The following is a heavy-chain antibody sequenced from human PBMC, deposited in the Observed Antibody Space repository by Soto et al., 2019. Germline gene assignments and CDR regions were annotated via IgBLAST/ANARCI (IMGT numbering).Heavy chain of an antibody. CDR2: INHSGST. Sequence: QVQLQQWGAGLLKPSETLSLTCAVYGGAFSGYYWSWIRQPPGKGLEWTGEINHSGSTNYNPALKSRVTVSVDTFKNQFSLTLTSVTAADTAVYYCARGRSRSWNGSFQHWGQGSLVTVSS. V-gene: IGHV4-34*01. CDR3: ARGRSRSWNGSFQH. D-gene: IGHD6-13*01. CDR1: GGAFSGYY. J-gene: IGHJ1*01.